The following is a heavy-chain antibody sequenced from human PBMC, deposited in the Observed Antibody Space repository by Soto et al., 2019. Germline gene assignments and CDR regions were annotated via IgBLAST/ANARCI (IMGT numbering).Heavy chain of an antibody. D-gene: IGHD3-10*01. CDR1: GGSIGGVGYS. CDR3: ARAQFYSGSGNYNNLMCDA. J-gene: IGHJ5*02. V-gene: IGHV4-30-2*01. CDR2: MYHSGTF. Sequence: PSETLSLTCAVSGGSIGGVGYSWSWIRPPPGGGLEWIGYMYHSGTFLKSPSLKTRLTMSLDMSKNQFSLTLNSMTAADTAVYYCARAQFYSGSGNYNNLMCDAWGQG.